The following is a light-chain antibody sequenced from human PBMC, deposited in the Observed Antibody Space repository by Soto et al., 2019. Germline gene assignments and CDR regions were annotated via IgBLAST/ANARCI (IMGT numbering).Light chain of an antibody. CDR1: SSDVGGYNY. CDR2: QIS. CDR3: SSYISTNTLPYV. J-gene: IGLJ1*01. V-gene: IGLV2-14*01. Sequence: SGLTQPASMSGSPGRSITSACTGTSSDVGGYNYVSWYQHHPGTAPKLIIYQISHRPSGVSNRFSGSKSGNTASLTISGLQAEDEADYYCSSYISTNTLPYVFGTGTKVTVL.